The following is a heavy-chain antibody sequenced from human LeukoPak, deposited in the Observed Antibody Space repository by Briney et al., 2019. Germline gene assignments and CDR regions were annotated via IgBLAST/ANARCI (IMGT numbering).Heavy chain of an antibody. CDR3: ASQGPILTGSYTSGAPY. J-gene: IGHJ4*01. CDR2: ISSSGNTI. D-gene: IGHD3-9*01. V-gene: IGHV3-48*03. CDR1: GLTFSSYE. Sequence: GGSLRLSCAASGLTFSSYEMNWVRQAPGKGLEWISYISSSGNTIYYADSVKGRFTISRDNAKNSLYLQMNSLRAEDTAVYYCASQGPILTGSYTSGAPYWGQGTLVTVSS.